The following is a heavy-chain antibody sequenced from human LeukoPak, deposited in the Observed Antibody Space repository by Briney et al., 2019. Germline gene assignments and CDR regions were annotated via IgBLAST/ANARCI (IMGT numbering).Heavy chain of an antibody. Sequence: ASVKVSCKVPEYTLTELSMHWVRQAPGQGLEWMGWINPNSGGTNYAQKFQGRVTMTRDTSISTAYMELSRLISDDTAVYYCARCVYDILSGHYPIDYWGQGTLVTVSS. V-gene: IGHV1-2*02. D-gene: IGHD3-9*01. J-gene: IGHJ4*02. CDR2: INPNSGGT. CDR1: EYTLTELS. CDR3: ARCVYDILSGHYPIDY.